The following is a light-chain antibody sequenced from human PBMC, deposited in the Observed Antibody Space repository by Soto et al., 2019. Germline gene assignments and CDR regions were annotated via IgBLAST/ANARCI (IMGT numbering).Light chain of an antibody. V-gene: IGKV3-20*01. J-gene: IGKJ4*01. CDR1: QSVRSGH. CDR3: QQYNSSPLT. CDR2: GAS. Sequence: EIVLTQSPGTLSLSPGERATLSCTASQSVRSGHLAWYQQKPGQAPRLLIYGASGRATGIPDRFSGSGSGTDFTLTISRLEPEDFAVYYCQQYNSSPLTFGGGTKVDIK.